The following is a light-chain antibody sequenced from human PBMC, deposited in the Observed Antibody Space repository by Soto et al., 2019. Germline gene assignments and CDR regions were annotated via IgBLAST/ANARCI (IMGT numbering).Light chain of an antibody. J-gene: IGKJ1*01. CDR3: QQYQRYWT. Sequence: DVVMTQSPLSLSVTPGESASISCRSSQSLLQSNGNNYLDWFLQKPGQSPRLLIYLGSNRASGVPDRFSGSGSGTEFTLSISNLQPDDFATYYCQQYQRYWTFGHGTKVDIK. V-gene: IGKV2-28*01. CDR1: QSLLQSNGNNY. CDR2: LGS.